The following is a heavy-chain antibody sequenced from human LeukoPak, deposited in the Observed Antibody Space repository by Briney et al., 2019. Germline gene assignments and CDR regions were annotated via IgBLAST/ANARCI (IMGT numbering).Heavy chain of an antibody. Sequence: ASVKVSCKASGYTFTSYYMHWVRQAPGQGLEWMGIINPSGGSTSYAQKFQGRVTMTRDMSTSTVYMELSSLRSEDTAVYCCATRSNYGSGSYYNWGQGTLVTVSS. V-gene: IGHV1-46*01. CDR1: GYTFTSYY. J-gene: IGHJ4*02. CDR3: ATRSNYGSGSYYN. D-gene: IGHD3-10*01. CDR2: INPSGGST.